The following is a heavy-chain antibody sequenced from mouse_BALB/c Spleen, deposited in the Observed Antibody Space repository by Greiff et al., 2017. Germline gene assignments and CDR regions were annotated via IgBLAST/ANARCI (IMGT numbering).Heavy chain of an antibody. CDR2: IWGDGST. Sequence: VKLMESGPGLVAPSQSLSITCTVSGFSLTGYGVNWVRQPPGKGLEWLGMIWGDGSTDYNSALKSRLSISKDNSKSQVFLKMNSLQTDDTARYYCARYYYGSSYDYAMDYWGQGTSVTVSS. CDR1: GFSLTGYG. J-gene: IGHJ4*01. D-gene: IGHD1-1*01. V-gene: IGHV2-6-7*01. CDR3: ARYYYGSSYDYAMDY.